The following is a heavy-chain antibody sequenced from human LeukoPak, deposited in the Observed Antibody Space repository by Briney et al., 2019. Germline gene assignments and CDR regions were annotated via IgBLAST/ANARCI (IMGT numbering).Heavy chain of an antibody. Sequence: GGSLRLSCAASGFSVSSIYMTWVRQAPGKGLEWVSIIYSGGSTYYADSVEGRFTISRDNSKNTLYLQMNSLRVDDTAVYYCARAPSDSGTYTFDYWGQGTLVTVSS. CDR1: GFSVSSIY. V-gene: IGHV3-53*01. CDR2: IYSGGST. D-gene: IGHD3-10*01. J-gene: IGHJ4*02. CDR3: ARAPSDSGTYTFDY.